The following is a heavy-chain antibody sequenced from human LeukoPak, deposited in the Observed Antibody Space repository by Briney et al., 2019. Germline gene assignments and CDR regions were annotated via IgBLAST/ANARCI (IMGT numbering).Heavy chain of an antibody. Sequence: GGSLRLSCAASGFTFSSYEMNWVRQAPGKGLEWVSYISSSGTTIYYADSVKGRFTISRDNAKNSLYLQMNSLRAEDTAVYYCARGLSSGTYGFDYWGQGTLVTVSS. V-gene: IGHV3-48*03. J-gene: IGHJ4*02. D-gene: IGHD1-26*01. CDR2: ISSSGTTI. CDR3: ARGLSSGTYGFDY. CDR1: GFTFSSYE.